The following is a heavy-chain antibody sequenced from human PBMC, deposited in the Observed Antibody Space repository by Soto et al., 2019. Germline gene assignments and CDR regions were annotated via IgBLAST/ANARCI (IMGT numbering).Heavy chain of an antibody. CDR2: INHSGST. J-gene: IGHJ4*02. CDR3: ARGLNCYGSGSYL. CDR1: GGSFSGYY. D-gene: IGHD3-10*01. V-gene: IGHV4-34*01. Sequence: PSETLSLTCAVYGGSFSGYYWSWIRQPPGKGLGWIGEINHSGSTNYNPSLKSRVTISVDTSKNQFSLKLSSVTAADTAVYYCARGLNCYGSGSYLWGQGTLVTVSS.